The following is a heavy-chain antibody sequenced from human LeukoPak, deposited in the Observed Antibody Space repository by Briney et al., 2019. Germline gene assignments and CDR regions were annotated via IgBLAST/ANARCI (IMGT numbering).Heavy chain of an antibody. J-gene: IGHJ5*02. D-gene: IGHD1-14*01. Sequence: SETLSLTCAVYGGSFSGYYWSWIRQPPGKGLEWIGEINHSGSTNYSPSLKSRVTISVDTSKNQFSLKLSSVTAADTAVYYCARRGRSGGFDPWGQGTLVTVSS. CDR1: GGSFSGYY. V-gene: IGHV4-34*01. CDR2: INHSGST. CDR3: ARRGRSGGFDP.